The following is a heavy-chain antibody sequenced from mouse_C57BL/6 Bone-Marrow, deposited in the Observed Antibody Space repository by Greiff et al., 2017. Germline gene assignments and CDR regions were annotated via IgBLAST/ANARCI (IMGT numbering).Heavy chain of an antibody. D-gene: IGHD1-1*01. Sequence: EVKLVESGGGLVQPGGSLTLSCAASGIDFSRYWMSWVRRAPGKGLEWIGEINPDSSTINYAPSLKDKFIISRDHAKNTLYLQMSKVRSEDTALYYCARPYYYGSSYWYFDVWGTGTTVTVSS. V-gene: IGHV4-1*01. J-gene: IGHJ1*03. CDR2: INPDSSTI. CDR3: ARPYYYGSSYWYFDV. CDR1: GIDFSRYW.